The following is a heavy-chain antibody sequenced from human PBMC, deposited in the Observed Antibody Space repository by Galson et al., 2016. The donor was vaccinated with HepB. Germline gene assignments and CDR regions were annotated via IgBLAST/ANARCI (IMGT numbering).Heavy chain of an antibody. V-gene: IGHV1-69*13. CDR2: IIPLFAKT. Sequence: SVKVSCKASGGTFSTSAISWVRQAPGHGLEWMGGIIPLFAKTHYTQKFQGRVTITADESTRTVYMELSSLRSEDTAVYYCARAPDIRDILTAQYYYDMDVWGQGTTVTVSS. CDR1: GGTFSTSA. CDR3: ARAPDIRDILTAQYYYDMDV. J-gene: IGHJ6*02. D-gene: IGHD3-9*01.